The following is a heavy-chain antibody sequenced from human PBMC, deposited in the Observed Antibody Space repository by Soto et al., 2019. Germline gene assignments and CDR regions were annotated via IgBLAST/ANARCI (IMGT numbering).Heavy chain of an antibody. CDR1: GFTFSSYA. D-gene: IGHD6-19*01. CDR2: ISGSGGST. V-gene: IGHV3-23*01. CDR3: AVNSSGWSIDY. J-gene: IGHJ4*02. Sequence: GGSLRLSXAASGFTFSSYAMSWVRQAPGKGLEWVSAISGSGGSTYYADSVKGRFTISRDNSKNTLYLQMNSLRAEDTAVYYCAVNSSGWSIDYWGQGTLVTVSS.